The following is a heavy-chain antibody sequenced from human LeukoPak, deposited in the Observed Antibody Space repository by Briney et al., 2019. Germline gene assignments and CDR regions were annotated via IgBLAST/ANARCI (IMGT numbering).Heavy chain of an antibody. V-gene: IGHV3-30*04. CDR2: ISYDGSTK. CDR1: GFTFSDYA. Sequence: GGSLRLSCAASGFTFSDYAIHWVRQAPGKGLEWVAVISYDGSTKYYADSVKGRFTISRDNAKNSLYLQMNSLRAEDTAVYYCARVGGSYKAPFDYWGQGTLVTVSS. D-gene: IGHD1-26*01. J-gene: IGHJ4*02. CDR3: ARVGGSYKAPFDY.